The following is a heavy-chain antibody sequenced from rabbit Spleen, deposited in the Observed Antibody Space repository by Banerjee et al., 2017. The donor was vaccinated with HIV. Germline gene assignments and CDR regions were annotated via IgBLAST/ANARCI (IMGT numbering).Heavy chain of an antibody. CDR3: ARRGYSGVSGCGL. J-gene: IGHJ4*01. V-gene: IGHV1S40*01. CDR1: GVSFSSSYW. D-gene: IGHD1-1*01. Sequence: QSLEESGGDLVKPGASLTLTCTASGVSFSSSYWICWVRQAPGKGLEWIACIDGGSSGRTYYATWAKGRFTIAKTSSTAVTLQVTSLTAADTATYFCARRGYSGVSGCGLWGPGTLVTVS. CDR2: IDGGSSGRT.